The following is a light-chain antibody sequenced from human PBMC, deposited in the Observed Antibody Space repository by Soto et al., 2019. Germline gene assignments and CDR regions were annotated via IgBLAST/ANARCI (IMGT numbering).Light chain of an antibody. Sequence: QSALTQPASVSGSPGQSITISCTGTSSDVGGYNYVSWYQQHPGKAPKLMIYEVSNRPSGVSNRFSGSILGNKAALTITGAQADDESDYYCVLYMGSGPLFGGCTQLTVL. CDR1: SSDVGGYNY. CDR2: EVS. J-gene: IGLJ7*01. CDR3: VLYMGSGPL. V-gene: IGLV2-14*01.